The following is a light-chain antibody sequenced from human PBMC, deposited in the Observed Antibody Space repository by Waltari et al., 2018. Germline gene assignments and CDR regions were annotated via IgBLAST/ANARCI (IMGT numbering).Light chain of an antibody. CDR3: QQYHNWPPLT. J-gene: IGKJ4*01. Sequence: EIVMTQSPATLSVSPGESATLSCRASQSVTSNLAWYQQKPGQAPRLLIYGASTRATGIPGRFSGSGSGTEFTLTISSLQSEDVAVYYCQQYHNWPPLTFGGGTKVEIK. V-gene: IGKV3-15*01. CDR2: GAS. CDR1: QSVTSN.